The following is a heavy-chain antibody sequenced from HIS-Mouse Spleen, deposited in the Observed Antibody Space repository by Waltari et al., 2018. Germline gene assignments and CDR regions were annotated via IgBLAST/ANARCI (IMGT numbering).Heavy chain of an antibody. V-gene: IGHV4-34*01. D-gene: IGHD1-26*01. J-gene: IGHJ4*02. CDR1: GGSFSGYY. CDR2: INHSGST. Sequence: QVQLQQWGAGLLKPSETLSLTCAVYGGSFSGYYWSWIRQPPGKGLEWIGEINHSGSTNYNPSLKSGVTISVDTSNNQFSLKLSSVTAADTAVYYCARGGRERNRIVGATAFDYWGQGTLVTVSS. CDR3: ARGGRERNRIVGATAFDY.